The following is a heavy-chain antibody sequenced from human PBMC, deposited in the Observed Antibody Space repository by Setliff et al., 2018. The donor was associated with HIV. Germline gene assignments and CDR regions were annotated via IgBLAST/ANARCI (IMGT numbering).Heavy chain of an antibody. CDR2: IIPIFGTT. V-gene: IGHV1-69*13. CDR3: AIDVIGGWLRPMPDF. J-gene: IGHJ4*02. D-gene: IGHD5-12*01. CDR1: GGTFSRYT. Sequence: SVKVSCKASGGTFSRYTISWVRQAPGQGLEWMGGIIPIFGTTNYAQKFQGRVTITADESTSTAYMELSSLRSEDTAVYYCAIDVIGGWLRPMPDFWGPGTLVTVSS.